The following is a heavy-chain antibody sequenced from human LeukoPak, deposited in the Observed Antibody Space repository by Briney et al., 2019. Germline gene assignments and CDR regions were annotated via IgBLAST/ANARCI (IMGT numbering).Heavy chain of an antibody. CDR2: ISSNGIST. D-gene: IGHD2-15*01. J-gene: IGHJ2*01. V-gene: IGHV3-64*01. CDR1: GFSLSSHG. CDR3: VKWTNYSSAL. Sequence: GGSLRLSCVVSGFSLSSHGMHWVRQAPGKGLEDVSAISSNGISTFYANSVKGRFTVSRDDSKNTVYLQMGSLRAEDMAVYYCVKWTNYSSALGGRATRVTASS.